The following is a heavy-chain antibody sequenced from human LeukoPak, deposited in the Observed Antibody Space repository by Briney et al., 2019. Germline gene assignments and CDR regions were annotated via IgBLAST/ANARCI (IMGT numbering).Heavy chain of an antibody. CDR2: MYYSGST. D-gene: IGHD5-18*01. Sequence: PSETLSLTCTVSGDSISSYYWSWIRQPPGKGLEWIGYMYYSGSTSYNPSLKSRVTMSVDTSKNHFSLKLSSVTAADTAVYYCATIRDTAHRYWYFDLWGRGTLVIVSS. CDR3: ATIRDTAHRYWYFDL. V-gene: IGHV4-59*01. CDR1: GDSISSYY. J-gene: IGHJ2*01.